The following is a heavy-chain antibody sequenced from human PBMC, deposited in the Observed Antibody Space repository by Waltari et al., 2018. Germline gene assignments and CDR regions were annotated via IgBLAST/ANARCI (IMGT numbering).Heavy chain of an antibody. D-gene: IGHD1-26*01. V-gene: IGHV4-38-2*01. CDR3: AGSGGYYRNQDAFDI. J-gene: IGHJ3*02. CDR1: GYSISSVYY. Sequence: VRLLESCPGLVTPSETLSLPCAVSGYSISSVYYLCCILQPPGKGLEWTGSMGQSGGTDNSRSRESRCTIYVVTARNKFSRKHSSVTAADTTVYYCAGSGGYYRNQDAFDIWGQGTMVTVSS. CDR2: MGQSGGT.